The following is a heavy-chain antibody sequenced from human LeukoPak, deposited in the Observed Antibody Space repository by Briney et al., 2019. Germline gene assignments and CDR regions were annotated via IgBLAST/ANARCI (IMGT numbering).Heavy chain of an antibody. CDR3: ARVVSIVVPAARDYGDYPGRNWFDP. V-gene: IGHV1-2*02. D-gene: IGHD4-17*01. Sequence: ASVKVSFKASGYTFTGYYMHWVRQPPGQGLEWMGWINPNSGGTNYAQKFQGRVTMTRDTSISTAYMELSRLRSDDTAVYYCARVVSIVVPAARDYGDYPGRNWFDPWGQGTLVTVSS. J-gene: IGHJ5*02. CDR1: GYTFTGYY. CDR2: INPNSGGT.